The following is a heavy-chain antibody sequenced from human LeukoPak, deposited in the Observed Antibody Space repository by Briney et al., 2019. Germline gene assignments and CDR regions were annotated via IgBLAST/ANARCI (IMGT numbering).Heavy chain of an antibody. CDR1: RFTFSSYW. CDR2: IKQDGSEK. J-gene: IGHJ5*02. D-gene: IGHD1-1*01. Sequence: GGSLRLSCAASRFTFSSYWMSWVRQAPGKGLEWVANIKQDGSEKYYVDSVKGRFTISRDNAKNSLYLQMNSLRAEDTAVYYWASQLERRQGWFDPWGQGILVTVSS. CDR3: ASQLERRQGWFDP. V-gene: IGHV3-7*01.